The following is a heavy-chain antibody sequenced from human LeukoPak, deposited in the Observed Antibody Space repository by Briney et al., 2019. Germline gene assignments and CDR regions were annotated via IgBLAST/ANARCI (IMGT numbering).Heavy chain of an antibody. Sequence: GASVRVSCKASGYTFTGYYMHWVRQAPGQGLEWMGWINPNSGGTNYAQKFQGRVTMTRDTSISTAYMELSRLRSDDTAVYYCAREPSYAELNSSGWYGWFDPWGQGTLVTVSS. J-gene: IGHJ5*02. CDR1: GYTFTGYY. CDR3: AREPSYAELNSSGWYGWFDP. D-gene: IGHD6-19*01. V-gene: IGHV1-2*02. CDR2: INPNSGGT.